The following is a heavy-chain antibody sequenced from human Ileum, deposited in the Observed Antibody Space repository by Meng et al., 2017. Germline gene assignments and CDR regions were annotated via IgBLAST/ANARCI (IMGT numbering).Heavy chain of an antibody. V-gene: IGHV3-74*01. CDR3: TRGYSGNYGKFDP. CDR1: GLTLSNDW. CDR2: INSDGSST. J-gene: IGHJ5*02. D-gene: IGHD1-26*01. Sequence: EEEVGESGGGLVQPVGSLRFSFVASGLTLSNDWMHWVRQAPGKGLVWVSRINSDGSSTYYADSVKGRLTISRDNAKNTVYLQMNSLRDEDTAVYYCTRGYSGNYGKFDPWGQGTLVTVSS.